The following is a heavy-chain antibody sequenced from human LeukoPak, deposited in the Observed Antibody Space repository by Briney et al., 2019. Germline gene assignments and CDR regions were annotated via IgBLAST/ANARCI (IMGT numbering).Heavy chain of an antibody. CDR1: GFTFSDYY. Sequence: GRSLRLSCAASGFTFSDYYMSWIRQAPGKGLEWVSYISSSGTTIYYADSVKGRFTISRDNAKNSLYLQMNSLRAEDTAVYYCARWGYSYYYLLADYDYYMDVWGKGTTVTVSS. D-gene: IGHD5-18*01. J-gene: IGHJ6*03. V-gene: IGHV3-11*04. CDR3: ARWGYSYYYLLADYDYYMDV. CDR2: ISSSGTTI.